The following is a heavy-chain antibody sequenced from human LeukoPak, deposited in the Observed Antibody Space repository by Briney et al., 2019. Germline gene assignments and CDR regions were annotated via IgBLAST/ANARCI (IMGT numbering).Heavy chain of an antibody. CDR3: ARDRLYRHYYYMDV. J-gene: IGHJ6*03. D-gene: IGHD1-26*01. CDR2: ISSSSSYI. Sequence: GGSLRLSCAASGFTFSSYSMNWVRQAPGKGLEWVSSISSSSSYIYYADSVKGRFTISRDNAKNSLYLQMNSLRAEDTAVYYCARDRLYRHYYYMDVWGKGTTVTVSS. CDR1: GFTFSSYS. V-gene: IGHV3-21*01.